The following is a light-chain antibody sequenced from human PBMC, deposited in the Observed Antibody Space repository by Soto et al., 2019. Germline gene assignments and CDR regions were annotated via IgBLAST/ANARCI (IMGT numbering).Light chain of an antibody. CDR2: AAS. J-gene: IGKJ3*01. CDR1: QTVSKNY. V-gene: IGKV3-20*01. Sequence: EIVLTQSPVTLSLSPGEGATLSCRDSQTVSKNYLAWYQQKAGQAPRLVIYAASTRATGIPDRFSGSGSGTDCTLTISRLEPEDVAVYYCQQYGSSSRTFGPGTKVDIK. CDR3: QQYGSSSRT.